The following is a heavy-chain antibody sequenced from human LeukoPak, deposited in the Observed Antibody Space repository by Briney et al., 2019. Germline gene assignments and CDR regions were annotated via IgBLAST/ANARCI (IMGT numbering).Heavy chain of an antibody. CDR2: ISSGSSFQ. CDR3: AREGDPPGFYYYHHLDV. Sequence: PGGSLRLSCAASGFDFSIYAIDWVRQAPGRGLEWVSSISSGSSFQNYADSVKGRFTISRDNAKNSVYLPMNRLRAEDTAVYFCAREGDPPGFYYYHHLDVWGKGTTVTVSS. V-gene: IGHV3-21*01. J-gene: IGHJ6*03. CDR1: GFDFSIYA. D-gene: IGHD3-16*01.